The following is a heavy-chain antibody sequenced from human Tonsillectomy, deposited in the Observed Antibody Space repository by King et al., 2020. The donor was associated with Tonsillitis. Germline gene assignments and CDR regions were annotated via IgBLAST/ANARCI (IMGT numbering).Heavy chain of an antibody. CDR1: GFTVSNNY. J-gene: IGHJ6*02. CDR2: IYSGGST. Sequence: VQLVESGGGLIQPGGSLRLSCAASGFTVSNNYMNWVRQAPGKGLEWVSVIYSGGSTYYADSVKGRFTIPRDNSKNTLYLQMNSLRAEDTAVYYCAREFDRASSSSWYAAGQYYYYGLDVWGQGTTVTVSS. V-gene: IGHV3-53*01. CDR3: AREFDRASSSSWYAAGQYYYYGLDV. D-gene: IGHD6-13*01.